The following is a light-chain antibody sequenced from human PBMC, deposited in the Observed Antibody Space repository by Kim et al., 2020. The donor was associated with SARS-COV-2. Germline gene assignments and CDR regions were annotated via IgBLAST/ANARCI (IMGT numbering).Light chain of an antibody. Sequence: GQSVTISCTETSSDIGGYDYVSWYQQHPGKAPKLMIYEVSKRPSGVPDRFSGSKSGNTASLTVSGLQAEDEADYYCSSYAGSNNYVFGPGTKVTVL. V-gene: IGLV2-8*01. CDR1: SSDIGGYDY. CDR3: SSYAGSNNYV. J-gene: IGLJ1*01. CDR2: EVS.